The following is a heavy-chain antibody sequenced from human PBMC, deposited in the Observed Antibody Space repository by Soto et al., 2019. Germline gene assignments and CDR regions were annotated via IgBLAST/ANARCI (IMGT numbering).Heavy chain of an antibody. D-gene: IGHD1-1*01. CDR3: AKNETTRPWFNP. J-gene: IGHJ5*02. V-gene: IGHV4-31*03. CDR2: IYYVGTT. CDR1: GGSISNGIYY. Sequence: QVQLQASGPGLVKPSQTLALICTVSGGSISNGIYYWSWIRHHPGKALVWIGNIYYVGTTSYNPSLPSRVTISIDRSKTQFSLTVNCVTDEDTAVYYCAKNETTRPWFNPWGQGTLVTVSS.